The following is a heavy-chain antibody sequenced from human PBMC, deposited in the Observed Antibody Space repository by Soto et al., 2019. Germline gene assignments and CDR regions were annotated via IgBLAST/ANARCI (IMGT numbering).Heavy chain of an antibody. J-gene: IGHJ5*02. CDR1: GGTFSNYA. CDR3: AKDGGREGYFGNWFDP. D-gene: IGHD2-15*01. Sequence: QVQLVQSGAEVKKPGSSVKVSCKASGGTFSNYAITWVRQAPGQGLEWLGRIIPIFGTRDYAQKCQGRVTITADDSTTPAYMELSSRRSDGTAVYYCAKDGGREGYFGNWFDPWGQGTLVTVSS. V-gene: IGHV1-69*15. CDR2: IIPIFGTR.